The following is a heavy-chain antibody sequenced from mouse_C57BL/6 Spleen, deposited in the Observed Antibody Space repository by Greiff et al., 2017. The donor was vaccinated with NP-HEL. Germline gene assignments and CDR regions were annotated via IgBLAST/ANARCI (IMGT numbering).Heavy chain of an antibody. J-gene: IGHJ2*01. Sequence: EVQLVESGGGLVKPGGSLKLSCAASGFTFSSYTMSWVRQTPEKRLEWVATISGGGGNTYYPDSVKGRFTISRDNAKNTLYLQMSSLRSEDTALYYCARLRGLGDYFDYWGQGTTLTVSS. V-gene: IGHV5-9*01. CDR2: ISGGGGNT. D-gene: IGHD4-1*01. CDR3: ARLRGLGDYFDY. CDR1: GFTFSSYT.